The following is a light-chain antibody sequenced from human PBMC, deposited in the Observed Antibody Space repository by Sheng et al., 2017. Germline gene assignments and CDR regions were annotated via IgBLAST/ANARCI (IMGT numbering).Light chain of an antibody. CDR1: NIGTNR. CDR2: DDS. J-gene: IGLJ2*01. CDR3: QIWDSSSDHVI. Sequence: SYVLTQSPSVSVAPGQTAKITCGGSNIGTNRVSWYQQVPGQAPVLVVYDDSNRPSGIPERFSGSNSGNTATLTISRVEAGDEADYYCQIWDSSSDHVIFGGGTKLTAL. V-gene: IGLV3-21*02.